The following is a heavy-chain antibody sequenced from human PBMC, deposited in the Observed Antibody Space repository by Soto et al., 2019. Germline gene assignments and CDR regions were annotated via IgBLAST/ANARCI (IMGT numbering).Heavy chain of an antibody. Sequence: SETLSLTCTVSGGSVSSGSYYWSWIRQPPGKGLEWIGYIYYSGSTNYNPSLKSRVTISVDTSKNQFSLKLSSVTAADTAVYYCARVAGLDCGGDCYSNWFDPWGQGTLVTVSS. CDR1: GGSVSSGSYY. J-gene: IGHJ5*02. CDR3: ARVAGLDCGGDCYSNWFDP. CDR2: IYYSGST. V-gene: IGHV4-61*01. D-gene: IGHD2-21*02.